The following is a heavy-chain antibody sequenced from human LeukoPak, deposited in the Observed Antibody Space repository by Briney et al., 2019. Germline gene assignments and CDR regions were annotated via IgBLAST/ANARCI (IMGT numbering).Heavy chain of an antibody. V-gene: IGHV3-23*01. D-gene: IGHD3-16*01. CDR2: INGSGGST. Sequence: GGALRLSCAASGFTFNNAWMSWGRQAPGNGVEWVSAINGSGGSTYYADSVKGRFTIPRDNSRDTLYLQMNSLRAEDTAAYYCAKGYYDYVWGSYYFDYWGQGTLVTVSS. CDR1: GFTFNNAW. CDR3: AKGYYDYVWGSYYFDY. J-gene: IGHJ4*02.